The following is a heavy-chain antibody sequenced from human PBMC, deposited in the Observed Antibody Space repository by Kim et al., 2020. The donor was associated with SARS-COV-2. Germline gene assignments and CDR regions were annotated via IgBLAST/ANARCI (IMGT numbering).Heavy chain of an antibody. CDR1: GGTFSSYA. Sequence: SVKVSCKASGGTFSSYAISWVRQAPGQGLEWMGGIIPIFGTANYAQKFQGRVTITADESTSTAYMELSSLRSEDTAVYYCARIKVRLMVYATPENYGMDVWGQGTTVTVSS. V-gene: IGHV1-69*13. CDR3: ARIKVRLMVYATPENYGMDV. J-gene: IGHJ6*02. CDR2: IIPIFGTA. D-gene: IGHD2-8*01.